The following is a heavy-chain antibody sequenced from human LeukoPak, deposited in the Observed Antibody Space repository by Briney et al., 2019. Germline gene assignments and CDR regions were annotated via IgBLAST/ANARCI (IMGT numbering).Heavy chain of an antibody. D-gene: IGHD3-22*01. CDR2: ISAYNGNT. Sequence: RASVKVSCKAPGYTFTSYGISWVRQAPGQGLEWMGWISAYNGNTNYAQKLQGRVTMTTDTSTSTASMELRSLRSDDTAVYYCARDEPPFYYYDSSGYYDYWGQGTLVTVSS. CDR3: ARDEPPFYYYDSSGYYDY. V-gene: IGHV1-18*01. J-gene: IGHJ4*02. CDR1: GYTFTSYG.